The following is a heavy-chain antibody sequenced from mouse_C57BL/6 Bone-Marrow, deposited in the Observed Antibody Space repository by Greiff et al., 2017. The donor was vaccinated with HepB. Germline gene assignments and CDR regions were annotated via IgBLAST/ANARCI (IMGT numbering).Heavy chain of an antibody. CDR3: ARGGFFYAFAY. Sequence: QVQLQQSGAELVRPGTSVKMSCKASGYTFTNYWIGWAKQRPGHGLEWIGDIYPGGGYTNYNEKFKGKARLTADKDSSTVYMQFGCLTSEDSAIYYCARGGFFYAFAYWGQGTLVTVSA. D-gene: IGHD2-1*01. CDR1: GYTFTNYW. CDR2: IYPGGGYT. J-gene: IGHJ3*01. V-gene: IGHV1-63*01.